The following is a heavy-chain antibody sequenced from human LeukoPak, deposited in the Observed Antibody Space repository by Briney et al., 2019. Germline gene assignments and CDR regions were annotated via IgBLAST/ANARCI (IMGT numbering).Heavy chain of an antibody. CDR1: GFTFSSYI. CDR3: ARVAGSDAFDI. D-gene: IGHD3-10*01. CDR2: ISSSSTI. J-gene: IGHJ3*02. Sequence: SGGSLRLSCAASGFTFSSYIMNWVRQAPGKGLEWVSYISSSSTIYYADSVKGRFTISRDNAKNSLYLQMNSLRAEDTAVYYCARVAGSDAFDIWGQGTMVTVSS. V-gene: IGHV3-48*01.